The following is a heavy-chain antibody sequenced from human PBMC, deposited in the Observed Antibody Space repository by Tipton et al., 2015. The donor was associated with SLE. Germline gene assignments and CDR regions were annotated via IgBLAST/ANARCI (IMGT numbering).Heavy chain of an antibody. D-gene: IGHD6-6*01. V-gene: IGHV4-38-2*01. CDR1: GDSISSGYY. CDR3: ARGARHDYYYYGMDV. CDR2: IYHNVRS. J-gene: IGHJ6*02. Sequence: TLSLTCAVSGDSISSGYYWGWIRQTPGRGLEWIGNIYHNVRSYYNPSLKSRVTISVDTSKNQFSLKLSSVTAADTAVYYCARGARHDYYYYGMDVWGQGTTVTVSS.